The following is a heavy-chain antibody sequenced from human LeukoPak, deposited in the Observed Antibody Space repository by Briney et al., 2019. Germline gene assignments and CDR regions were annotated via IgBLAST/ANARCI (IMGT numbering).Heavy chain of an antibody. CDR3: ARGSWWFDP. J-gene: IGHJ5*02. V-gene: IGHV4-59*01. Sequence: SETLSLTCTVSGGALSSYYWSWIRQPPGKGLEWIGYIYYSGSTNYNPSLKNRVTISVDTSKNQFSLKLSSVTAADTAVYYCARGSWWFDPWGQGTLVTVSS. CDR2: IYYSGST. D-gene: IGHD2-15*01. CDR1: GGALSSYY.